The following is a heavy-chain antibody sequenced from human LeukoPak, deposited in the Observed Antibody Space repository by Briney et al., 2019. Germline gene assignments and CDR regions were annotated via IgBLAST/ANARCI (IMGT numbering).Heavy chain of an antibody. V-gene: IGHV3-11*04. CDR3: ARGDSSSWYSSTEYFQH. CDR1: GFTFSDYY. CDR2: ISSSGSTI. D-gene: IGHD6-13*01. Sequence: GGSLRLSCAASGFTFSDYYMSWIRQAPGKGLEWVSYISSSGSTIYYADSVEGRFTISRDNAKNSLYLQMNSLRAEDTAVYYCARGDSSSWYSSTEYFQHWGQGTLVTVSS. J-gene: IGHJ1*01.